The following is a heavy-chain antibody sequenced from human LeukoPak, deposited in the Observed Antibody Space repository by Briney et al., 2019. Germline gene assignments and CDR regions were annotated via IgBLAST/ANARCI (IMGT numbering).Heavy chain of an antibody. CDR1: GFNFSDYW. CDR2: IKHDGSQN. Sequence: PGGSLRLSCAASGFNFSDYWMTCVRQAPGKGLECVANIKHDGSQNYYVDSVKGRFAISRDNAKNSLYLQMNSLRAEDTAVYYCATFWRYFDWLLPDIWGQGTMVTVSS. D-gene: IGHD3-9*01. CDR3: ATFWRYFDWLLPDI. V-gene: IGHV3-7*05. J-gene: IGHJ3*02.